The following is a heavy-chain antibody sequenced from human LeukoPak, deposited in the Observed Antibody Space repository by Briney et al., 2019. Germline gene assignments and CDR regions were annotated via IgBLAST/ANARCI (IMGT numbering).Heavy chain of an antibody. CDR2: LWANGRNN. V-gene: IGHV3-33*01. CDR1: GFTLSSYG. D-gene: IGHD4/OR15-4a*01. Sequence: GGSLRLSCAASGFTLSSYGMHWIRQAPGKGLDWVAVLWANGRNNYYADSVEGRFTISRDSSKNTLYLQMTSLRADDTAIYYCARERAPFDGFDIWGRGTVVTVSS. CDR3: ARERAPFDGFDI. J-gene: IGHJ3*02.